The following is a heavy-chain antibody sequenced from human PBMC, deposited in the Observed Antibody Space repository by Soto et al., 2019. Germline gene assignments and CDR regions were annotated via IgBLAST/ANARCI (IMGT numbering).Heavy chain of an antibody. CDR2: IYYSGST. CDR3: AREDDILTGYYISAAFDI. J-gene: IGHJ3*02. Sequence: SETLSLTCTVSGGSVSSGSYYWSWIRQPPGKGLEWIGYIYYSGSTNYNPSLKSRVTISVDTSKNQFSLKLSSVTAADTAVYYCAREDDILTGYYISAAFDIWGQGTMVTV. CDR1: GGSVSSGSYY. V-gene: IGHV4-61*01. D-gene: IGHD3-9*01.